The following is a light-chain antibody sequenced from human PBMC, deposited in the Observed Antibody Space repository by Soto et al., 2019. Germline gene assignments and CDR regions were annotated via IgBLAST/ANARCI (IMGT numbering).Light chain of an antibody. Sequence: QSFLTQPASVSGSPGQSITISCTGTSSDLGSYDFVSWYQQYPGKAPQLIIYEVSYRPSGASNRFSGSKSGNTASLTISGLQADDEADYYCSSYTSSSTFVFGTGTKVTVL. J-gene: IGLJ1*01. CDR2: EVS. V-gene: IGLV2-14*01. CDR3: SSYTSSSTFV. CDR1: SSDLGSYDF.